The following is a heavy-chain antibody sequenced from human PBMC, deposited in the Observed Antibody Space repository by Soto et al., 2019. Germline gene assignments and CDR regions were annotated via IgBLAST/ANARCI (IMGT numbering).Heavy chain of an antibody. D-gene: IGHD4-17*01. CDR2: IIPIFGTA. J-gene: IGHJ4*02. V-gene: IGHV1-69*06. Sequence: QVQLVQSGAEVKKPGSSVKVSCKASGGTFSSYAISWVRQAPGQGLEWLGGIIPIFGTANYAQKFHGRVTITADKSTSTAYMELSSLRSEDTAVYYCARGRKSYGRGYFDYCGQGTLVTVSS. CDR1: GGTFSSYA. CDR3: ARGRKSYGRGYFDY.